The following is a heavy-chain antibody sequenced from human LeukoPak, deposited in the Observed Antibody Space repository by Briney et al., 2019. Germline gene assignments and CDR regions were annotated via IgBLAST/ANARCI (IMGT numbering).Heavy chain of an antibody. J-gene: IGHJ4*02. D-gene: IGHD3-16*02. CDR3: AKDRNYDYVWGSYPPALYFDY. CDR2: ISRSGGTT. Sequence: GGSLRLSCAASGFTFSSYSMNWVRQAPGKGLEWVSAISRSGGTTYYADSVKGRFTISRDNSKNTLYLQMNSLRAEDTAVYYCAKDRNYDYVWGSYPPALYFDYWGQGTLVTVSS. CDR1: GFTFSSYS. V-gene: IGHV3-23*01.